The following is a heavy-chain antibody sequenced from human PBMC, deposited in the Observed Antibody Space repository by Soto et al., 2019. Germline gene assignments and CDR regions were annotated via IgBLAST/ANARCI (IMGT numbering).Heavy chain of an antibody. D-gene: IGHD1-26*01. J-gene: IGHJ4*02. V-gene: IGHV3-33*01. CDR1: GFRFSGFG. CDR2: LRYDGSNK. Sequence: QVQLEESGGGVVQPGRSLRLSCAASGFRFSGFGMHWVRQAPGKGLEWVAILRYDGSNKYYADSVKGRFTISRDNSQNTLYLQMDSLRVEDTAVYYCARDGVGATTFYGYFDYWGQGILVTVSS. CDR3: ARDGVGATTFYGYFDY.